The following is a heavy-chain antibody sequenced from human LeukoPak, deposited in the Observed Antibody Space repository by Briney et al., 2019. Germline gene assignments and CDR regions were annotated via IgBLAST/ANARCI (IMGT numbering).Heavy chain of an antibody. V-gene: IGHV3-48*03. CDR2: ISSSGSTI. D-gene: IGHD1-26*01. CDR1: GFTFSSYE. J-gene: IGHJ5*02. Sequence: PGGSLRLSCAASGFTFSSYEMNWVRQAPGKGLEWVSYISSSGSTIYYADSVKGRFTISRDNAKSSLYLQMNSLRAEDTAVYYCARDREEWELPLQPTNWFDPWGQGTLVTVSS. CDR3: ARDREEWELPLQPTNWFDP.